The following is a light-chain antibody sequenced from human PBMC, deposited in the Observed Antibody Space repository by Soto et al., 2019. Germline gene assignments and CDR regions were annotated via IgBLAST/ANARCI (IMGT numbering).Light chain of an antibody. CDR1: SSDVGGYNY. CDR2: DVS. CDR3: SSYTSSSTPLV. V-gene: IGLV2-14*01. Sequence: QSVLTQPASVSGSPGQSITISCTGTSSDVGGYNYVSWYQQQPGKAPKLMIYDVSNRPSGVSNRFSGSKSGNTASLTISGLQAEDEAYYYCSSYTSSSTPLVFGGGTKLTVL. J-gene: IGLJ2*01.